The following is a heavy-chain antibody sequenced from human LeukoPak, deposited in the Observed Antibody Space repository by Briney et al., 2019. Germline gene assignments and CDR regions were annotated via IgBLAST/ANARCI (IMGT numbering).Heavy chain of an antibody. J-gene: IGHJ5*02. CDR3: ARDGGRGGDASGWYNWFDP. D-gene: IGHD6-19*01. CDR2: ISGSGGST. CDR1: GFTFSSYA. V-gene: IGHV3-23*01. Sequence: PGGSLRLSCAASGFTFSSYAMSWVRQAPGKGLEWVSAISGSGGSTYYADSVKGRFTISRDNSKNTLYLQMNSLRAEDTAVYFCARDGGRGGDASGWYNWFDPWGQGTLVTVSS.